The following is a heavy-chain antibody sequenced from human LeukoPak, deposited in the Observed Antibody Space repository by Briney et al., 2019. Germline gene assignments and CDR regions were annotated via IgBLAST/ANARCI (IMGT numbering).Heavy chain of an antibody. Sequence: SETLSLTCTVSGGSISSGGYYWSWIRQPPGKGLEWIGYIYYSGSTNYNPSLKSRVTISVDTSKNQFSLKLSSVTAADTAVYYCAKTTVFGAVAVHYYGMDVWGQGTTVTVSS. J-gene: IGHJ6*02. V-gene: IGHV4-61*08. CDR1: GGSISSGGYY. CDR2: IYYSGST. D-gene: IGHD6-19*01. CDR3: AKTTVFGAVAVHYYGMDV.